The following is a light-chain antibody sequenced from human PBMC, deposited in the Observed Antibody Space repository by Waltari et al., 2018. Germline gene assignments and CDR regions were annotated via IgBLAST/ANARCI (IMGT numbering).Light chain of an antibody. J-gene: IGKJ4*01. CDR3: QQTFSAFRT. V-gene: IGKV1-39*01. Sequence: DIQMTQSPSSLSAFVGDGVTITCRASQTIGHYLNWFQQRPGKAPKLLIYATSDLQSGVPSRFSGSGSGTDFTLTISSLQPEDSATYYCQQTFSAFRTFGGGTKVEI. CDR1: QTIGHY. CDR2: ATS.